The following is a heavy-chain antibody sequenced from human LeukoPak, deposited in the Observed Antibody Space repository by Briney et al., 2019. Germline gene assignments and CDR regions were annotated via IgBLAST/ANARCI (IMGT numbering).Heavy chain of an antibody. CDR1: GGTFSSYA. Sequence: ASVKVSCKASGGTFSSYAISWVRQAPGQGLEWMGGIIPIFGTANYAQKFQGRVTITADESTSTAYMELSSLRSEDTAVYYCARSYCGGDCSDYIFDYWGQGTLVTVSS. V-gene: IGHV1-69*13. D-gene: IGHD2-21*02. CDR3: ARSYCGGDCSDYIFDY. J-gene: IGHJ4*02. CDR2: IIPIFGTA.